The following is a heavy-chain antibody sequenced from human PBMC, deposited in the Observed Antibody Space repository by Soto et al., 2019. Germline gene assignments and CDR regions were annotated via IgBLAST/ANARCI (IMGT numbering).Heavy chain of an antibody. CDR2: ITSSSNYI. J-gene: IGHJ6*02. CDR1: GFTFSTYS. Sequence: EVQLVESGGGLVKPGGSLRLSCAASGFTFSTYSMNWVRQAPGKGLEWVSSITSSSNYIYYADSVKGRFTISRDNVKNSLCLQMNSLRAEDTAIYYCARVDYYDSSDGMDVWGQGTTVTVSS. CDR3: ARVDYYDSSDGMDV. D-gene: IGHD3-22*01. V-gene: IGHV3-21*02.